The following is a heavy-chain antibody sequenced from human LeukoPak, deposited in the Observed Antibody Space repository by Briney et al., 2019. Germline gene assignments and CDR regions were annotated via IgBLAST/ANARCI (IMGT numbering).Heavy chain of an antibody. CDR3: ARGYCSGGSCYPESYYYGMDV. Sequence: ASVKVSCKASGYTFTGYYMHWVRQAPGQGLEWMGWINPNSGGTNYAQKFQGRVTMTRDTSISTAYMELSRPRSDDTAVYYCARGYCSGGSCYPESYYYGMDVWGQGTTVTVSS. CDR2: INPNSGGT. CDR1: GYTFTGYY. J-gene: IGHJ6*02. D-gene: IGHD2-15*01. V-gene: IGHV1-2*02.